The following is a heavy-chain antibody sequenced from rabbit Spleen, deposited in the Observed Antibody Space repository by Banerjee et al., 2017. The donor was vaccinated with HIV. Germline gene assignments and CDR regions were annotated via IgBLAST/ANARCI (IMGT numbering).Heavy chain of an antibody. Sequence: QSLEESGGGLVQPGGSLTLSCKASGFDFSNYYMTWVRQAPGKGLEWIGLTEPIFGTTYYANWVNGRFTISSHNAQNTLYLQVKSLTAADTATYFCTRYTSYFKLWGQGTLVTVS. V-gene: IGHV1S7*01. CDR3: TRYTSYFKL. CDR1: GFDFSNYY. J-gene: IGHJ3*01. D-gene: IGHD6-1*01. CDR2: TEPIFGTT.